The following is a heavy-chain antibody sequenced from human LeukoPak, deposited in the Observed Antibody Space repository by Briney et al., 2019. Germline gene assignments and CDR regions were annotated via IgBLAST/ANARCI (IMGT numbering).Heavy chain of an antibody. D-gene: IGHD1-26*01. J-gene: IGHJ4*02. CDR2: IGPSDSYT. Sequence: GESLKISCKGSGYSFTNYWISWVRQMPGKGLEWMGRIGPSDSYTNYNPSFQGHVTISADKSISTAYLQWSSLKASDTAMYYCARGHPSGSYYGVDYWGQGTLVTVSS. CDR3: ARGHPSGSYYGVDY. CDR1: GYSFTNYW. V-gene: IGHV5-10-1*01.